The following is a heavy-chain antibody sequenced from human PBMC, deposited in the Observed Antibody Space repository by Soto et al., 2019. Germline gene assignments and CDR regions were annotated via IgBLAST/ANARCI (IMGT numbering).Heavy chain of an antibody. CDR2: ISNDGSDK. Sequence: QVQLVESGGGVVQPGRSLRLSCAASGFTFNNYGMHWVRQAPGKGLEWVATISNDGSDKYYADSAKGRLTISRDNTRQTAYLQMNSLRAEETAVYYCAKNQCIAASHGIDWGQGTRVTVSS. CDR3: AKNQCIAASHGID. V-gene: IGHV3-30*18. CDR1: GFTFNNYG. D-gene: IGHD6-13*01. J-gene: IGHJ3*01.